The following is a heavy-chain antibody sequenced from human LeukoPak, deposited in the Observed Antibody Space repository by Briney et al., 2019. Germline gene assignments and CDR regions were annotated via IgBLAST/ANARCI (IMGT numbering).Heavy chain of an antibody. Sequence: PGGSLRLSCAASGFTFTTYSMNWVRQAPGKGLEWVAIISSSDGGTYYIDSVKGRFTISRDNSKNMLNLQMNSLRAEDTAVYYCASHTFSGWYQFDYWGQGTLVTVSS. V-gene: IGHV3-23*01. D-gene: IGHD6-19*01. CDR1: GFTFTTYS. CDR2: ISSSDGGT. CDR3: ASHTFSGWYQFDY. J-gene: IGHJ4*02.